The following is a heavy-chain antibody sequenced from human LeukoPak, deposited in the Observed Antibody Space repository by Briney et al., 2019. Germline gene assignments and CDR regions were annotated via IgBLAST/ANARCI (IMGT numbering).Heavy chain of an antibody. V-gene: IGHV3-74*01. CDR1: GFSFSSYW. CDR3: ARSGSGSSSSLGY. J-gene: IGHJ4*02. D-gene: IGHD6-6*01. CDR2: INSDGSST. Sequence: SAGSLTLSCAVSGFSFSSYWMHWVRHPPGKGLVWVSRINSDGSSTSYANSVKGRFTSSRDNAKNTLYLQMNSLRAEDTAVYYCARSGSGSSSSLGYWGQGTLVTVSS.